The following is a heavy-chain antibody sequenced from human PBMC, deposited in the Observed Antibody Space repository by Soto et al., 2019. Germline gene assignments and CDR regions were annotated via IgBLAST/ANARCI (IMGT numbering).Heavy chain of an antibody. D-gene: IGHD3-22*01. CDR1: GVTFSSYA. V-gene: IGHV1-69*13. Sequence: SVKVSCKASGVTFSSYAISWVRQAPGQGLEWMGGIIPIFGTANYAQKFQGRVTITADESTSTAYMELSSLRSEDTAVYYCATGYYYDSSGPLDAFDIWGQGTMVTVSS. CDR3: ATGYYYDSSGPLDAFDI. J-gene: IGHJ3*02. CDR2: IIPIFGTA.